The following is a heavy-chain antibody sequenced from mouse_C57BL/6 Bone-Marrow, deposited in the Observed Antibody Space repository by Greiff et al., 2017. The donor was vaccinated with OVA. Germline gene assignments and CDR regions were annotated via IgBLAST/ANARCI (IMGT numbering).Heavy chain of an antibody. D-gene: IGHD1-1*01. CDR2: IYPRDGST. V-gene: IGHV1-78*01. CDR3: ARGDYGSSPLDY. Sequence: VKVVESDAELVKPGASVKISCTVSGYTFTDHTIHWMKQRPEQGLEWIGYIYPRDGSTKYNEKFKGKATLTADKSSSTAYMQLNSLTSEDSAVYFCARGDYGSSPLDYWGQGTTLTVSS. CDR1: GYTFTDHT. J-gene: IGHJ2*01.